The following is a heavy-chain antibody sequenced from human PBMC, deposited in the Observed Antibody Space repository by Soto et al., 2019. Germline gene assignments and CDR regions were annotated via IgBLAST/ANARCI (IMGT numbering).Heavy chain of an antibody. V-gene: IGHV4-34*01. CDR2: INHSGST. Sequence: PSETLSLTCAVYGGSFSGYYWSWIRQPPGKGLEWIGEINHSGSTNYNPSLKSRVTISVDTSKNQFSLKLSSVTAADTAVYYCARSRYCSGGSCYAGSPSHWFDPWGQGTLVTVSS. CDR1: GGSFSGYY. D-gene: IGHD2-15*01. CDR3: ARSRYCSGGSCYAGSPSHWFDP. J-gene: IGHJ5*02.